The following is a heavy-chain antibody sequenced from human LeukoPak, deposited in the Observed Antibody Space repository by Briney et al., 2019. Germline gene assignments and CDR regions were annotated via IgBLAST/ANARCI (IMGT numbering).Heavy chain of an antibody. CDR3: ARDRAGRRSSWVEFDL. CDR1: GFTVTSTH. Sequence: GGSLRLSCTVSGFTVTSTHMDWVRQALGKGPEWVALIYDDGGTVYADPVKGRFTISRDNSKNMVYLQMNSLRPEDSAVYYCARDRAGRRSSWVEFDLWGQGTLVTVSS. J-gene: IGHJ5*02. V-gene: IGHV3-53*05. CDR2: IYDDGGT. D-gene: IGHD3-10*01.